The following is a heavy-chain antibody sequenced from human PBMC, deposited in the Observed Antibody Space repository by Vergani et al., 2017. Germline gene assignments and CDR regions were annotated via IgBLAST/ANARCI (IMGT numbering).Heavy chain of an antibody. J-gene: IGHJ6*02. CDR3: ARTPDTVNYYYYGMDV. CDR1: GGSISSYY. CDR2: IDYSGST. V-gene: IGHV4-59*01. D-gene: IGHD5-18*01. Sequence: QVQLQESGPGLVKPSETLSLTCTVSGGSISSYYWSWVRQPPGKGLEWIGYIDYSGSTNYNPSLKSRVTISVDTSKNQFSRKLSSVTAADTAVYYCARTPDTVNYYYYGMDVWGQGTTVTVSS.